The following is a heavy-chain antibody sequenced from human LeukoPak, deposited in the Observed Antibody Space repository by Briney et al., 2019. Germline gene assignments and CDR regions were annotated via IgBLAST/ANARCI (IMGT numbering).Heavy chain of an antibody. J-gene: IGHJ6*02. V-gene: IGHV5-51*01. CDR2: IYPGDSNT. Sequence: GESLQISCKGSGYSFTSYCIGWVRQMPGKGLEWMGIIYPGDSNTRYSPSFQGQVTISADKSISTAYLQWSSLKASDTAMYYCARFDGSGSYYSAPHYYYYGMDVWGQGTTVTVSS. D-gene: IGHD3-10*01. CDR1: GYSFTSYC. CDR3: ARFDGSGSYYSAPHYYYYGMDV.